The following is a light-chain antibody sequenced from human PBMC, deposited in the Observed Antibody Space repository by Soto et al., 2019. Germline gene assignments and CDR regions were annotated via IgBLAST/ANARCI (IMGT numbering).Light chain of an antibody. CDR3: CSHAGGYSWV. J-gene: IGLJ3*02. CDR2: EVS. V-gene: IGLV2-23*02. Sequence: QSVLTQPASMSGSPGQSITISCTGTSSDVGSYNVVSWYQQLPGKAPKLIIYEVSKRPSGVSNRFSGSKSGYTASLTISGLQAEDEGDYYCCSHAGGYSWVFGGGTKVTVL. CDR1: SSDVGSYNV.